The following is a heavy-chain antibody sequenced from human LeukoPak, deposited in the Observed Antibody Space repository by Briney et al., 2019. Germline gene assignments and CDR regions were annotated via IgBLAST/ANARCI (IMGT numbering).Heavy chain of an antibody. V-gene: IGHV1-2*06. J-gene: IGHJ4*02. D-gene: IGHD3-9*01. CDR1: GYTFTGYY. CDR2: INPNSGGT. CDR3: ARSISALSLTTLGY. Sequence: ASVKVSCKASGYTFTGYYMHWVRQAPGQGLEWMGRINPNSGGTNYAQKFQGRVTITRDTSISTAYMELSRLRSDDTAVYYCARSISALSLTTLGYWGQGTLVTVSS.